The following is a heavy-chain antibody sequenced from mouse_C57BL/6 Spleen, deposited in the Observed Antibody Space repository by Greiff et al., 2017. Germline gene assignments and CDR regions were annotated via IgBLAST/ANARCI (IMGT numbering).Heavy chain of an antibody. CDR1: GFSLTSYG. CDR2: IWSGGST. V-gene: IGHV2-2*01. Sequence: VQLQQSGPGLVQPSQSLSITCTVSGFSLTSYGVHWVRQSPGTGLEWLGVIWSGGSTDYNAAFISRLSISKDNSKSQVFFKMNSLQADDTAIYYCATGGSELRGYYAMDYWGQGTSVTVSS. CDR3: ATGGSELRGYYAMDY. J-gene: IGHJ4*01. D-gene: IGHD1-1*01.